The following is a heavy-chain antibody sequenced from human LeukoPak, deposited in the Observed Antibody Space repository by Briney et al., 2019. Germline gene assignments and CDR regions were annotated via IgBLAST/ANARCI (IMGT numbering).Heavy chain of an antibody. CDR2: ISSSSSYI. D-gene: IGHD3-22*01. CDR3: ARDQYYYDSSGYRDYYYYYGMDV. CDR1: GFTFSSYS. V-gene: IGHV3-21*01. J-gene: IGHJ6*02. Sequence: GGSLRLSCAASGFTFSSYSMNWVRQAPGKGLEWVSSISSSSSYIYYADSVKGRFTISRDNSKNTLYLQTNSLRAEDTAVYYCARDQYYYDSSGYRDYYYYYGMDVWGQGTTVTVSS.